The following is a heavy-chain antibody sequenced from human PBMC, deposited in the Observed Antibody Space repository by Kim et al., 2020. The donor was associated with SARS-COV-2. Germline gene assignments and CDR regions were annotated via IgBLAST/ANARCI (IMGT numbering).Heavy chain of an antibody. Sequence: ASVKVSCKASGYTFTSYDINWVRQATGQGLEWMGWMNPNSGNTGYAQKFQGRVTMTRNTSISTAYMELSSLRSEDTAVYYCAGGVAEGSGRYYIPNYYGMAVWGQGTTDTVSS. D-gene: IGHD3-10*01. CDR1: GYTFTSYD. CDR3: AGGVAEGSGRYYIPNYYGMAV. J-gene: IGHJ6*02. CDR2: MNPNSGNT. V-gene: IGHV1-8*01.